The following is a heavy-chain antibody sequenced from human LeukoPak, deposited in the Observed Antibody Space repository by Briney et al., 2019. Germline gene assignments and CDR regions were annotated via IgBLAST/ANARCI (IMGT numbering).Heavy chain of an antibody. CDR3: ATFAGVPPAFFDY. CDR1: GFTFSSYP. J-gene: IGHJ4*02. D-gene: IGHD2-2*01. V-gene: IGHV3-23*01. Sequence: PGGSLRLSCAVSGFTFSSYPMTWVRQAPGKGLEWVSTINDSGVGTYYADSVKGRFTISRDNSKNTLYLQMNSLRAEDTAVYYCATFAGVPPAFFDYWGQGTLVTVSS. CDR2: INDSGVGT.